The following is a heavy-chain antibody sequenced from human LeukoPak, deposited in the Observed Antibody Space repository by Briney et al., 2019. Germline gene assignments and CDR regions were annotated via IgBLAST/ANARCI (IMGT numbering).Heavy chain of an antibody. V-gene: IGHV3-53*01. D-gene: IGHD3-10*01. Sequence: GGSLRLSCAASGLSVSINYMSWVRQAPGKGLEWVSVIYSGGTTDYVDSVKGRFTISRDNSKNTLFLQINSLRAEDTAVYYCARVPGAYGSGTYYVWGQGTRVTVSS. J-gene: IGHJ4*02. CDR1: GLSVSINY. CDR3: ARVPGAYGSGTYYV. CDR2: IYSGGTT.